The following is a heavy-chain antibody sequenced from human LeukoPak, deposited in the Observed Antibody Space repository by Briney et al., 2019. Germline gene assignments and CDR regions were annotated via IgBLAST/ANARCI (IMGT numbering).Heavy chain of an antibody. CDR3: AKDRTYGGPSDY. V-gene: IGHV3-30*18. Sequence: PGRSLRLSCAASGFAFSSFGMHWVRQAPGKGLEWVAVILYDGPNKYYADSVKGRFTISRDNSKNTLYLQMSSLRTEDTAVYYCAKDRTYGGPSDYWGQGTLVTVSS. D-gene: IGHD3-16*01. CDR1: GFAFSSFG. J-gene: IGHJ4*02. CDR2: ILYDGPNK.